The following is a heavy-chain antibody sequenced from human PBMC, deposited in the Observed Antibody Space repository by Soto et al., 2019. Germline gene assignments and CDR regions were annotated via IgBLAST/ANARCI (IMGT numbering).Heavy chain of an antibody. D-gene: IGHD3-10*01. CDR3: ASKIVLVPGATGDYFDS. CDR2: IDYSGST. J-gene: IGHJ4*02. V-gene: IGHV4-30-4*01. Sequence: VQLQESGPGLVKASQTLSLTCTVSDDSITNADYYWSWIRHSPGKGLEWIGHIDYSGSTDFNPSLTSRVAISVDTSKNQFSLKLRSVTAADTALYYCASKIVLVPGATGDYFDSWGQGTLVTVSS. CDR1: DDSITNADYY.